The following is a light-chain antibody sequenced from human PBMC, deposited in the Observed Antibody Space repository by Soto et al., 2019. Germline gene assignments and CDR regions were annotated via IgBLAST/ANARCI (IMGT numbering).Light chain of an antibody. Sequence: QSALTQPASVSGSPGESITISCTGTSSDVGTYNLVTWYQQHPGRVPKLILYEGNKRPSGVSSRFSASKSGNTASLTISGLQAEDEVDYFCCSYAPSRTLLFGGGTKLTVL. CDR3: CSYAPSRTLL. J-gene: IGLJ2*01. CDR1: SSDVGTYNL. V-gene: IGLV2-23*01. CDR2: EGN.